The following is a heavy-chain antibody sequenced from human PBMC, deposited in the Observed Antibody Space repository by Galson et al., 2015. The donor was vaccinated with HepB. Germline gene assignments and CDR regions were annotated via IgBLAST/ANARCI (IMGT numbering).Heavy chain of an antibody. Sequence: SLRLSCAASGFTFSSYGMHWVRQAPGKGLEWVAVISYNGSNKYYADSVKGRFTISRDNSKNTLYLQMNSLRAEDTAVYYCAKVYRYCSSTSCQPKNAYYYYYYMDVWGKGTTVTVSS. V-gene: IGHV3-30*18. D-gene: IGHD2-2*01. CDR2: ISYNGSNK. J-gene: IGHJ6*03. CDR1: GFTFSSYG. CDR3: AKVYRYCSSTSCQPKNAYYYYYYMDV.